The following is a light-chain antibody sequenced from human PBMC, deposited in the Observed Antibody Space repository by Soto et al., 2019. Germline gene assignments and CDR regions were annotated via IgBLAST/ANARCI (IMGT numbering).Light chain of an antibody. J-gene: IGLJ1*01. CDR3: AAWDDSLSAPYV. CDR1: SSNIGSNY. Sequence: QSVLTQPPSASGTPVQRVTISFSGSSSNIGSNYVYWYQQLPGTAPKLLIYSNNQRPSGVPDRFSGSKSGTSASLAISGLRSEDEADYYCAAWDDSLSAPYVFGTGTKVTVL. CDR2: SNN. V-gene: IGLV1-47*02.